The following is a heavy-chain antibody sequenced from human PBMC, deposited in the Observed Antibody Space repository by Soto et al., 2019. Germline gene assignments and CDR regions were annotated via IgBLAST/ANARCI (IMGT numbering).Heavy chain of an antibody. CDR2: IWYDGSNK. CDR3: ARADGDHTP. CDR1: GFTFSSYG. J-gene: IGHJ1*01. D-gene: IGHD4-17*01. Sequence: QVQLVESGGGVVQPGRSLRLSCAASGFTFSSYGMHWVRQAPGKGLEWVAVIWYDGSNKYYADSVKGRFTISRDNSKNPPYLQMNSLRAEDTAVYYCARADGDHTPWGQGTLVTVSS. V-gene: IGHV3-33*01.